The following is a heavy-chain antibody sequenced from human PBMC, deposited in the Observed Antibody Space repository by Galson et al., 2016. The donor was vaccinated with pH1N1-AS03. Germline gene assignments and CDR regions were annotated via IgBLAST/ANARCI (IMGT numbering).Heavy chain of an antibody. V-gene: IGHV3-23*01. D-gene: IGHD3-16*01. CDR1: GFSVRANA. CDR3: ARAWD. J-gene: IGHJ4*02. Sequence: SLRLSCAASGFSVRANAMSWVRQAPGKGLEWVASLDGGGDGTHYAGAVKGRFTISRDNAENSLHLQMNSLRADDTAVYYCARAWDWGQGTLVTVSS. CDR2: LDGGGDGT.